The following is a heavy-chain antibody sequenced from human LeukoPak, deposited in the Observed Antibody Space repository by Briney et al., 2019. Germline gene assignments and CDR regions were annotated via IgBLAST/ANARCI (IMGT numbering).Heavy chain of an antibody. CDR2: IRYDGSNK. Sequence: PGGSLRLSCAASGFTFSSYGMHWVRQAPGKGLEGVAFIRYDGSNKYYADSVKGRFTISRDNSKNTLYLQMNRLRAEDTGVYYCAKDGATLPLGEPDYWGQGTLVTVSS. CDR3: AKDGATLPLGEPDY. J-gene: IGHJ4*02. CDR1: GFTFSSYG. D-gene: IGHD3-10*01. V-gene: IGHV3-30*02.